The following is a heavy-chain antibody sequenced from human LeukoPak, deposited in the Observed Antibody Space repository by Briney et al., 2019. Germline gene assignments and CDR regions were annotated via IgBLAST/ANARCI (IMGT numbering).Heavy chain of an antibody. CDR2: ISSSSSYI. Sequence: GGSLRLSCAASGFAFSSYSMNWVRQAPGKGLEWVSSISSSSSYIYHADSEKGRFTISRDNAKNSLYLQMTSLRAEDTAVYYCARLRTNYDFWSGYLVYWGQGTLVTVSS. V-gene: IGHV3-21*01. CDR1: GFAFSSYS. CDR3: ARLRTNYDFWSGYLVY. J-gene: IGHJ4*02. D-gene: IGHD3-3*01.